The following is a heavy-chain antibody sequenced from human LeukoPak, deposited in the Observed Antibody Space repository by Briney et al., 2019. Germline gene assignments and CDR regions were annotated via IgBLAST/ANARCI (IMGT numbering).Heavy chain of an antibody. CDR1: GGSISSSSYY. CDR2: IYYSGST. D-gene: IGHD3-22*01. V-gene: IGHV4-39*01. CDR3: ARQEYYYDSSGYAVVS. Sequence: SETLSLTCTVSGGSISSSSYYWGWIRQPPGKGLEWIGSIYYSGSTYYNPSLKSRVTISVDTSKNQFSLKLSSVTAADTAVYYCARQEYYYDSSGYAVVSWGQGTLSPSPQ. J-gene: IGHJ4*02.